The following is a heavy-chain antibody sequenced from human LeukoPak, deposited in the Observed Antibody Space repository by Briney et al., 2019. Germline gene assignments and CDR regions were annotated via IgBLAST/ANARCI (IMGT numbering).Heavy chain of an antibody. J-gene: IGHJ1*01. D-gene: IGHD6-13*01. V-gene: IGHV3-23*01. CDR2: ISGSGGST. CDR3: AKDPRYSSSTKYFQH. Sequence: PGGPLRLSCAASGFTFSSYAMSWVRQAPGKGLEWVSAISGSGGSTYYADSVKGRFTISRDNSKNTLYLQMNSLRAEDTAVYYCAKDPRYSSSTKYFQHWGQGTLVTVSS. CDR1: GFTFSSYA.